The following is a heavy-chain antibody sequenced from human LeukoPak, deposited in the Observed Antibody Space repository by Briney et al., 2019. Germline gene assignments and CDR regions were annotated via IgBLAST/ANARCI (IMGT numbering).Heavy chain of an antibody. Sequence: GGSLRLSCAASGFTFDRFTIHWVRQTPGKGLEWVSLINRRGHTFYADSVKGRFTISRDNAKNSLYLQMNSLRAEDTAIYYCATYRQVLLPFESWGQGTLVTVSS. CDR3: ATYRQVLLPFES. D-gene: IGHD5-18*01. V-gene: IGHV3-43*01. J-gene: IGHJ4*02. CDR1: GFTFDRFT. CDR2: INRRGHT.